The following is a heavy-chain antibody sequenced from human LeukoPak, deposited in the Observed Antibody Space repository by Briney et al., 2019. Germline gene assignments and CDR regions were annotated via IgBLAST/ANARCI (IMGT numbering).Heavy chain of an antibody. J-gene: IGHJ6*04. CDR2: MSHNRGT. CDR1: GHSISTGYY. CDR3: ASYYASGVSAYNYYGMDV. V-gene: IGHV4-38-2*01. Sequence: SETLSLTCAVSGHSISTGYYWGWIRQPPGKGLEWIGSMSHNRGTYYNPSLKSGVTISMDTSKNQFSLRLTSVTAADTAVYYCASYYASGVSAYNYYGMDVWGKGTTVTVSS. D-gene: IGHD3-10*01.